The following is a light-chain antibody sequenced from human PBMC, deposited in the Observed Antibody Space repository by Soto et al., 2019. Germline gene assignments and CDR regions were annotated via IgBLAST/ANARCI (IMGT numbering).Light chain of an antibody. CDR2: AAS. V-gene: IGKV1-39*01. J-gene: IGKJ5*01. CDR1: QSISRN. Sequence: DIQMTQSPSSLSASVGDRVTITCRASQSISRNLNWYQHKPGKAPKLLIYAASSLQNGVPSRFSGGGTGTEFTHSLSSLQPEDFGTYYCQQSYTTASITFGQGTRLEIK. CDR3: QQSYTTASIT.